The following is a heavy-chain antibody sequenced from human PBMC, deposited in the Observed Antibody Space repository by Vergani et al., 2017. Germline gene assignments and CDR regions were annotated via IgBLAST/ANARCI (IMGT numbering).Heavy chain of an antibody. CDR3: ARYNGDYISNYGIDV. Sequence: QVQLVESGGGVVQPGTSLRLSCVVSGFALNRHAMYWVRQAPGKGLEWIGEISHSGSINYNPSLKSRVTMSIDTSNNQFSLKLSSVTAADTAVYFCARYNGDYISNYGIDVWGQGTTVTVSS. CDR2: ISHSGSI. V-gene: IGHV4/OR15-8*01. D-gene: IGHD4-17*01. CDR1: GFALNRHA. J-gene: IGHJ6*02.